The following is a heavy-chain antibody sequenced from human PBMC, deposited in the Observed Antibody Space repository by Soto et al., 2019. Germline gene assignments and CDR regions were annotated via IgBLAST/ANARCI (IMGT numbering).Heavy chain of an antibody. CDR1: GFTFSDYY. CDR2: ISSSGSTI. Sequence: GGSLRLSCAASGFTFSDYYMSWIRQAPGKGLEWVSYISSSGSTIYYADSVKGRFTISRDNAKNSLYLQMNSLRAEDTAVYYCARDRLVVVAATFTQFDDWGQGTLVTVS. CDR3: ARDRLVVVAATFTQFDD. D-gene: IGHD2-15*01. J-gene: IGHJ4*02. V-gene: IGHV3-11*01.